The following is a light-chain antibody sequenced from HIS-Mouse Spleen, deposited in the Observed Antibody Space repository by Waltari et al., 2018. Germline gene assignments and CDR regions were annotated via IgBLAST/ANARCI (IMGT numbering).Light chain of an antibody. CDR2: EGS. J-gene: IGLJ3*02. V-gene: IGLV2-23*01. CDR3: CSYAGSSTWV. Sequence: QSALTQPASVSGSPGQSITISCTGTSSDVGSYNGVSWYQQHPGKAPKLMIYEGSKRPSGVSNRFSGSKSGNTASLTISGLQAEDEADYYCCSYAGSSTWVFGGGTKLTVL. CDR1: SSDVGSYNG.